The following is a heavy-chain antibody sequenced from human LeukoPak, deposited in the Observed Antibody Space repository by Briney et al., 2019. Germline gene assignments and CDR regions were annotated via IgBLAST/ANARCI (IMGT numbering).Heavy chain of an antibody. CDR3: ARDESPPYSSSWFDGYYYYYYGMDV. J-gene: IGHJ6*02. CDR1: GFIFSSYW. CDR2: INSDGSST. D-gene: IGHD6-13*01. Sequence: GGSLRLSCAASGFIFSSYWMHWVRQAPGKGLVWVSRINSDGSSTSYADSVKGRFTISRDNAKSSLYLQMNSLRAEDTAVYYCARDESPPYSSSWFDGYYYYYYGMDVWGQGTTVTVSS. V-gene: IGHV3-74*01.